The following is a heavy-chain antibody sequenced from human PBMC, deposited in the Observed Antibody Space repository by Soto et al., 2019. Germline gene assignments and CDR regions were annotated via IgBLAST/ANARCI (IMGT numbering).Heavy chain of an antibody. CDR2: IYPGDSDT. CDR1: GYSFTSYW. V-gene: IGHV5-51*01. D-gene: IGHD6-6*01. J-gene: IGHJ6*02. Sequence: PGESLKISCKGSGYSFTSYWIGWVRQMPGKGLEWMGIIYPGDSDTRYSPSFQGQVTISADKSISTAYLQWSSLKASDTAMYYCASAEYSSSPGDYYYYYGMDVWGQGTTVTVYS. CDR3: ASAEYSSSPGDYYYYYGMDV.